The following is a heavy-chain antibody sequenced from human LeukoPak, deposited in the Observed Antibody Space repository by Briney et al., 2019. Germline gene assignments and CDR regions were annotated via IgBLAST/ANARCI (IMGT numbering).Heavy chain of an antibody. CDR1: GYTFTNYG. CDR2: ISVYNGNT. Sequence: ASVKVSCKASGYTFTNYGISWVRQAPGQGLEWMGWISVYNGNTNYAQKLQGRVTMTTDTSTSTAYMELRSLRSDDTAVYYCARANYDTTGYYFPEYFQHWGQGTLVTVSS. J-gene: IGHJ1*01. V-gene: IGHV1-18*01. CDR3: ARANYDTTGYYFPEYFQH. D-gene: IGHD3-22*01.